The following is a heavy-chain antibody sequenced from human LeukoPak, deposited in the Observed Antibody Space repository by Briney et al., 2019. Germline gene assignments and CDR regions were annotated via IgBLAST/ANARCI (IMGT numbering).Heavy chain of an antibody. CDR1: GFTFSSYA. V-gene: IGHV3-23*01. Sequence: GGSLRLSCAASGFTFSSYAMSWVRQAPGEGLEWVSAISGSGGSTYYADSVKGRFTISRDNSKNTLYLQMNSLRAEDTAVYYCADWRTNYYGMDVWGQGTTVTVSS. CDR3: ADWRTNYYGMDV. CDR2: ISGSGGST. D-gene: IGHD2-21*01. J-gene: IGHJ6*02.